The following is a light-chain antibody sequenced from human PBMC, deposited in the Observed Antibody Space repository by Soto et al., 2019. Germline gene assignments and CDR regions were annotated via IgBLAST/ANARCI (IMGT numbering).Light chain of an antibody. CDR1: SSDVGFFDF. Sequence: QSVLTQPASVSGSPGQSITISCTGTSSDVGFFDFVSWYQHHPGKAPKLMIYAVTNRPSGVSIRFSGSKSGNTASLTISGLRAEAGADYYCSSYRSGNSVVFGGGPNLPVL. J-gene: IGLJ2*01. V-gene: IGLV2-14*01. CDR3: SSYRSGNSVV. CDR2: AVT.